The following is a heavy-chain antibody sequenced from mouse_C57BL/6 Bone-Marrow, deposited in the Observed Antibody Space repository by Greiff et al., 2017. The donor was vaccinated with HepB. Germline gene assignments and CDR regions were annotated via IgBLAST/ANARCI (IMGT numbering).Heavy chain of an antibody. J-gene: IGHJ3*01. Sequence: EVQGVASGGGLVKPGGSLKLSCAASGFTFSSHVMSRVRQTPEKRLEWVATISDGGSYTYYPDNVKGRFTISRDNAQNNLYLQMSHLKSEDTAMYYCARDLDSTGPWFAYWGQGTLVTVSA. CDR3: ARDLDSTGPWFAY. CDR2: ISDGGSYT. CDR1: GFTFSSHV. V-gene: IGHV5-4*01. D-gene: IGHD4-1*02.